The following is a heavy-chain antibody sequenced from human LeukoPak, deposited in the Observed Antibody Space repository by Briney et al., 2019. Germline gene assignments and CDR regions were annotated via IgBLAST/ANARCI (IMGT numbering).Heavy chain of an antibody. V-gene: IGHV1-3*01. CDR2: INAGNGNT. J-gene: IGHJ4*02. Sequence: ASVKVSCKASGYTFTSYAMHWVRQAPGQRLEWMGWINAGNGNTKYSQKFQGRVTITRDTSASTAYMELSSLRSEDTAVYYCARSRVAWIPFDYWGQGTLVTVSS. CDR1: GYTFTSYA. D-gene: IGHD5-18*01. CDR3: ARSRVAWIPFDY.